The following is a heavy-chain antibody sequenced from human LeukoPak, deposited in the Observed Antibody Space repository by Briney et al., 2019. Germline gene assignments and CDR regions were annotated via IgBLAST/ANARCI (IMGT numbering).Heavy chain of an antibody. V-gene: IGHV1-18*01. CDR3: ARDLVVVVGASLNYYYHGMDV. CDR1: GYIFTSYG. J-gene: IGHJ6*02. Sequence: GASVKVSCKASGYIFTSYGITWVRQAPGQGLEWMGWISAYNGNTDYVQKFQGRVTLTTDTSTSTAYMELRSLRSDDTAVYYCARDLVVVVGASLNYYYHGMDVWGQGTTVTVSS. D-gene: IGHD2-15*01. CDR2: ISAYNGNT.